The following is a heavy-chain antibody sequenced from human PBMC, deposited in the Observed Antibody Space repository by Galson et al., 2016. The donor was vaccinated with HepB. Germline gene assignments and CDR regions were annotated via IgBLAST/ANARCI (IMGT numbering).Heavy chain of an antibody. D-gene: IGHD6-19*01. V-gene: IGHV3-33*08. CDR3: ARERPDIAVAAFDY. J-gene: IGHJ4*02. Sequence: SLRLSCAASRFTLSPYPMSWVRQAPGKGLEWVALIWYEGNNKDYADSVKGRFTISRDNSKNTLYLQMHSLRAEDTAVYYCARERPDIAVAAFDYWGQGTLVTVSS. CDR1: RFTLSPYP. CDR2: IWYEGNNK.